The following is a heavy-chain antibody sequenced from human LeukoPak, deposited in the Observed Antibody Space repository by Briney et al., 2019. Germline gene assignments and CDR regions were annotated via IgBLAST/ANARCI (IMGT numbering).Heavy chain of an antibody. J-gene: IGHJ4*02. CDR2: ISHNGRDT. D-gene: IGHD2-21*01. Sequence: GGSPRLSCAASRFTFNNYAMSWVRQAPGKGLEWVSAISHNGRDTYYADSVQGRFTISRDNSKNMLNLQMDSLLAEDTAVYYCAKELAITLPFDYWGQGTLVTVSS. CDR1: RFTFNNYA. V-gene: IGHV3-23*01. CDR3: AKELAITLPFDY.